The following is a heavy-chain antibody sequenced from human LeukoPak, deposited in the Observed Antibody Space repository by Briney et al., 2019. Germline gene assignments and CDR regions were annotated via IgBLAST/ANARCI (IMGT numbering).Heavy chain of an antibody. CDR2: IYTSGST. CDR3: ARDRGLYYFDY. CDR1: GGSFTTYY. J-gene: IGHJ4*02. D-gene: IGHD6-25*01. Sequence: SETLSLTCTVSGGSFTTYYWSWIRQPAGKGLECIGRIYTSGSTNYNPSLKSRVTMSVDASKHQFSLKLSSVTAADTAVYYCARDRGLYYFDYWGQGTLVTVSS. V-gene: IGHV4-4*07.